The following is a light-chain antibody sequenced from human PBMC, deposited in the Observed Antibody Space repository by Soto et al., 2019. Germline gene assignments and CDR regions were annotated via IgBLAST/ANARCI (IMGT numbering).Light chain of an antibody. CDR2: GAT. Sequence: EIVMTQSPATLSVSPWERATLSCRASQSVSSNLAWYQQKPGQAPRLLIYGATTRATGIPGRFSGSGSGTEFTLTISSLQSEDTAVYYCQQYNNWKTFGQGTKVEIK. CDR1: QSVSSN. CDR3: QQYNNWKT. V-gene: IGKV3-15*01. J-gene: IGKJ1*01.